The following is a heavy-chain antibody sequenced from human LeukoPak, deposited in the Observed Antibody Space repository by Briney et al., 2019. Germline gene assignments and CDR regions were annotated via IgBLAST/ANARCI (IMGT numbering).Heavy chain of an antibody. V-gene: IGHV4-31*03. CDR2: TYYSGST. J-gene: IGHJ5*02. Sequence: SETLSLTCTVSGGSISSGGYYWSWIRQHPGKGLEWIGYTYYSGSTYYNPSLKSRVTISVDTSKNQFSLKLSSVTAADTAVYYCAREGLTSNWFDPWGQGTLVTVSS. CDR3: AREGLTSNWFDP. CDR1: GGSISSGGYY.